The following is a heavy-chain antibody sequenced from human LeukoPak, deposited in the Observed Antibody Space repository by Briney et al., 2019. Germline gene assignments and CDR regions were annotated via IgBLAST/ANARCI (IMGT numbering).Heavy chain of an antibody. CDR2: ISYDGSNK. Sequence: GGSLRLSCAASGFTFSSYGMHWVRQAPGKGLEWVAVISYDGSNKYYADSVKGRFTISRDNSKNTLYLQMNSLRAEDTAVYYCAKDRGPYCSGGSCLIDYWGQGTLVTVSS. J-gene: IGHJ4*02. CDR3: AKDRGPYCSGGSCLIDY. V-gene: IGHV3-30*18. D-gene: IGHD2-15*01. CDR1: GFTFSSYG.